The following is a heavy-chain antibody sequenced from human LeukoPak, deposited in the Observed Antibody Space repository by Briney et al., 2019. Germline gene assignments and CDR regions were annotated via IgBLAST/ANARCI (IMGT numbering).Heavy chain of an antibody. J-gene: IGHJ4*02. CDR1: GGSFSGYY. V-gene: IGHV4-34*01. D-gene: IGHD3-10*01. CDR2: INHSGST. Sequence: SETLSLTCAVYGGSFSGYYWSWIRQPPGKGLEWIGEINHSGSTNYNPSLKSRVTISVDTSKNQFSLKLSSVTAADTAVYYCARVGYFGSGNYYNDRGAFDYWGQGTLVTVSS. CDR3: ARVGYFGSGNYYNDRGAFDY.